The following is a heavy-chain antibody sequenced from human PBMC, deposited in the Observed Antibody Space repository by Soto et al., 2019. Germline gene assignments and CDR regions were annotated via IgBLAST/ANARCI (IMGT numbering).Heavy chain of an antibody. CDR3: ARDTPLFSFGYQRGNYFDY. J-gene: IGHJ4*02. CDR1: GLTVSSKS. V-gene: IGHV3-66*01. CDR2: IYSGGRT. Sequence: PGGSLRLSCLVSGLTVSSKSMNWVRQAPGKGLEWVSIIYSGGRTNYADSVKGRFTISRDTSRNTLYLQMSSLRVEDTAVYYCARDTPLFSFGYQRGNYFDYWGQGALVTVSS. D-gene: IGHD3-22*01.